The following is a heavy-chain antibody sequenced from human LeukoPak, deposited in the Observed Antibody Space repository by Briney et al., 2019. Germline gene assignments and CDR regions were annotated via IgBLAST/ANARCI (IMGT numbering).Heavy chain of an antibody. CDR3: AKRTGSGWFPSYYFDY. V-gene: IGHV3-23*01. Sequence: GGSLRLSCAASGFTFSSYAMSWVRQAPGRGLEWVSGISGSGGSTNYADSVKGRLTISRDNSKNTLYLPMNSLRAEDTAVYYCAKRTGSGWFPSYYFDYWGQGTLVTVSS. CDR1: GFTFSSYA. J-gene: IGHJ4*02. D-gene: IGHD2-8*02. CDR2: ISGSGGST.